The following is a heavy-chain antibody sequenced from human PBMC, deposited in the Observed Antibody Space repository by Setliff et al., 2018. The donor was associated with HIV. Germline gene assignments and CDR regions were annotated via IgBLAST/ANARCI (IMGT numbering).Heavy chain of an antibody. Sequence: PGGSLRLSCAASGFTFSNYGMHWIRQAPDKGLEWVAFIRFDGGDKYYADSVKGRFTISRDNSKNALYLQMDSLRDEDTAVYYCAKDMGGGGGDCWDYWGQGTLVTVSS. V-gene: IGHV3-30*02. D-gene: IGHD2-21*02. CDR2: IRFDGGDK. CDR1: GFTFSNYG. CDR3: AKDMGGGGGDCWDY. J-gene: IGHJ4*02.